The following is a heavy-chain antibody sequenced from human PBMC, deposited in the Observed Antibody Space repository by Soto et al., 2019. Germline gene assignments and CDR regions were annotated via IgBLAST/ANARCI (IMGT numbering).Heavy chain of an antibody. CDR1: GVTFSSYG. CDR2: IWFEGSNK. CDR3: ARWGASELLDFDY. Sequence: QVQLVESGGGVVQPGRSLRLSCEASGVTFSSYGMHWVRQAPGKGLEWVARIWFEGSNKDYADSVKGRFTISRDNSKNTLYREMNSLIAEDTAVYYCARWGASELLDFDYWGQGTLVTVSS. J-gene: IGHJ4*02. V-gene: IGHV3-33*01. D-gene: IGHD3-10*01.